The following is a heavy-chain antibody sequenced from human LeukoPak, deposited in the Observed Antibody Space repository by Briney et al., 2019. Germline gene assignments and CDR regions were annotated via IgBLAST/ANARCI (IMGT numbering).Heavy chain of an antibody. CDR2: IHYDGSNK. Sequence: PGGSLRLSCAASGFTFGSYGMHWVRQAPGKGLEWVAFIHYDGSNKYYADSVKGRFTISRDNSKNTLYLQMNTLRAEDTAVYYCAGWQLRFEEYYFDYWGQGTLVTVSS. CDR3: AGWQLRFEEYYFDY. D-gene: IGHD5-12*01. J-gene: IGHJ4*02. V-gene: IGHV3-30*02. CDR1: GFTFGSYG.